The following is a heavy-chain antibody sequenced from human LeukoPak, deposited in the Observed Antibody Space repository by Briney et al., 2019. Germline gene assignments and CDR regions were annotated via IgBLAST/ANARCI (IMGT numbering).Heavy chain of an antibody. Sequence: GGSLRLSCAASGFSFSGTWMTWVRQAPGTGLECVANIKTDGSEKYYVDSVKGRFTISRDNAKNSLYLQMNSLRVEDTAIYYCTRDLSHDSSGWGQGTLVTVSS. CDR2: IKTDGSEK. CDR1: GFSFSGTW. CDR3: TRDLSHDSSG. V-gene: IGHV3-7*01. J-gene: IGHJ4*02. D-gene: IGHD3-22*01.